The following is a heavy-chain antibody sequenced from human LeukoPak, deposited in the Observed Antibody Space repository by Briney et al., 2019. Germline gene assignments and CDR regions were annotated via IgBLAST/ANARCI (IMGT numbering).Heavy chain of an antibody. CDR1: GGSISSGGYY. CDR2: IYYSGNT. V-gene: IGHV4-31*03. J-gene: IGHJ5*02. CDR3: AREHIVVVPAAIPYNRFDP. Sequence: SETLSLTCTISGGSISSGGYYWSWIRQHPGKGLEWIGYIYYSGNTYYNPSLKSRVTISVDTSKNQFSLKLSSVTAADTAVYYCAREHIVVVPAAIPYNRFDPWGQGTLVTVSS. D-gene: IGHD2-2*01.